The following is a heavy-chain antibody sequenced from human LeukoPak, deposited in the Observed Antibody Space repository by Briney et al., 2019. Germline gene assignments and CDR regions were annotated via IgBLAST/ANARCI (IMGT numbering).Heavy chain of an antibody. V-gene: IGHV3-21*01. J-gene: IGHJ4*02. Sequence: PGGSLRLSCAASGFTFSSYSMNWVRQAPGKGLEWVSSISTSSTYIYYADSVKGRFTISRDNAKNSLYLQMNSLSAEDTAVYYCARVGDGYNLNDYWGQGTLVTVSS. CDR2: ISTSSTYI. D-gene: IGHD5-24*01. CDR3: ARVGDGYNLNDY. CDR1: GFTFSSYS.